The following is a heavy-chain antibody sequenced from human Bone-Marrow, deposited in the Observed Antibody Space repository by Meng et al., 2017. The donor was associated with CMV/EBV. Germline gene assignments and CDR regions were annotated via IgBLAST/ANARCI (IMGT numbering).Heavy chain of an antibody. Sequence: SETLSLTCTVSGGSITNDEYYWNWIRQHPDRGLEWIGYVYYNGNTYYNPSLESRIAISIDTSKNQFSLKMTSVTAADTALYYCARSPVLPGYEFDPWGQGILVTVSS. J-gene: IGHJ5*02. V-gene: IGHV4-31*03. CDR3: ARSPVLPGYEFDP. CDR1: GGSITNDEYY. D-gene: IGHD5-12*01. CDR2: VYYNGNT.